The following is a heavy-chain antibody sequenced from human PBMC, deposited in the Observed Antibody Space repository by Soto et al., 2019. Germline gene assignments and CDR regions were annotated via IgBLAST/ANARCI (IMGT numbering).Heavy chain of an antibody. V-gene: IGHV1-18*04. CDR2: IASNTGNT. D-gene: IGHD3-16*02. CDR1: GYTFADYG. Sequence: QVQLIQSGPEVKRPGASVKLSCKASGYTFADYGIIWVRQAPGQGLEWVAWIASNTGNTDYARNLRGRVTVTTDTYTNTAFLGLRSLTSDDTAFYYCARVDDDIWGPYLSGQYWGQGTLVTVSS. J-gene: IGHJ4*02. CDR3: ARVDDDIWGPYLSGQY.